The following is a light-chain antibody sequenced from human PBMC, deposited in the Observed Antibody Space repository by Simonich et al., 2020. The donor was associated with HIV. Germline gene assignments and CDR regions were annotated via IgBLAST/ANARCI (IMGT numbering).Light chain of an antibody. CDR1: QSLLEINGYNY. Sequence: DIVMSQSPLSLPVTPGEPASISCRSSQSLLEINGYNYLDWYLQKPGQSPQLLIYLGSNRASGVPDRVSGSGSGTDFTLKISRVEAEDVGIYYCMQALQTPFTFGPGTKVDIK. V-gene: IGKV2-28*01. J-gene: IGKJ3*01. CDR2: LGS. CDR3: MQALQTPFT.